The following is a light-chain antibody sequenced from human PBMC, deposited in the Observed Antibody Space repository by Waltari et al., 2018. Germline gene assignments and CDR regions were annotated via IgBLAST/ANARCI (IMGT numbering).Light chain of an antibody. CDR2: GAS. CDR1: QSVSSSY. CDR3: QQYGSSPWT. Sequence: EIVLTQSPGTLSLSPGERATLSCRASQSVSSSYLAWYQQKPGQAPRVLIHGASNRATGIPGRGSGSGSGTDFTLTISRLEPEDFAVYYCQQYGSSPWTFGQGTKVEIK. J-gene: IGKJ1*01. V-gene: IGKV3-20*01.